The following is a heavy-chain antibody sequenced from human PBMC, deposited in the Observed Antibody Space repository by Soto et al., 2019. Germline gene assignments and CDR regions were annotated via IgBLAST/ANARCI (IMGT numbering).Heavy chain of an antibody. CDR2: TYYRSKWYN. CDR3: AKDREGGRSSSGLYGMDV. J-gene: IGHJ6*02. Sequence: SQTLSLTCAISGDSVSSNSAAWNWIRQSPSRGLEWLGRTYYRSKWYNDYAVSVKSRITITPDTSKNQFSLQLNSVTPEDTDVIYCAKDREGGRSSSGLYGMDVWGQGTTVTVSS. CDR1: GDSVSSNSAA. V-gene: IGHV6-1*01. D-gene: IGHD6-13*01.